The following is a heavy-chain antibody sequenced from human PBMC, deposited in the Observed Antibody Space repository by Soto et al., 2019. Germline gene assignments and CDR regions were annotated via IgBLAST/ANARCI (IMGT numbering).Heavy chain of an antibody. CDR2: IYSGGST. Sequence: GGSLRLSCAASGFTVSSNYMSWVRQAPGKGLEWVSVIYSGGSTYYADSVKGRFTISRDNSKNTLYLQMNSLGAEDTAVYYCARVEVVPAAMWQYYYYYYMDVWGKGTTVTVSS. CDR1: GFTVSSNY. CDR3: ARVEVVPAAMWQYYYYYYMDV. J-gene: IGHJ6*03. V-gene: IGHV3-66*01. D-gene: IGHD2-2*01.